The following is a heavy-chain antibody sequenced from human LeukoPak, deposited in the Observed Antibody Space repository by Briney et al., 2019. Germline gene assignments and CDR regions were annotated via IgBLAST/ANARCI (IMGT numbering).Heavy chain of an antibody. V-gene: IGHV3-48*04. J-gene: IGHJ5*02. CDR2: ISSSSSTI. Sequence: GGSLRLSCAAPGFTFSSYSMNWVRQAPGKGLEWVSYISSSSSTIYYADSVKGRFTISRDNAKNSLYLQMNSLRAEDTAVYYCARIYLKLASASWGQGTLVTVSS. CDR1: GFTFSSYS. D-gene: IGHD3-10*01. CDR3: ARIYLKLASAS.